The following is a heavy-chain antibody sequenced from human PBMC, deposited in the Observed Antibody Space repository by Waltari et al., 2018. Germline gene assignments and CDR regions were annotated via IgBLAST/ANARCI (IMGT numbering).Heavy chain of an antibody. CDR1: GGSISSSSYY. J-gene: IGHJ4*02. D-gene: IGHD3-10*01. Sequence: QIQLQESGPGLVKPSETLSLTCTVSGGSISSSSYYWGWIRQPPGKGLEWIGSIYYSGSTYYNPSLKSRVTISVDTSKNQFSLKLSSVTAADTAVYYCARVRFGELFSDYWGQGTLVTVSS. V-gene: IGHV4-39*07. CDR3: ARVRFGELFSDY. CDR2: IYYSGST.